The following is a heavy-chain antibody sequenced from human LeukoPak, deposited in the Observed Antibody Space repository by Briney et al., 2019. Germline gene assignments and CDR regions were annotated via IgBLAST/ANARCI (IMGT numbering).Heavy chain of an antibody. D-gene: IGHD3-22*01. CDR2: INHSGST. CDR3: YSGLPARTYYYDSSGYYHRYYFDY. J-gene: IGHJ4*02. CDR1: GGSISSYY. Sequence: SETLSLTCTVSGGSISSYYWSWIRQPPGKGLEWIGEINHSGSTNYNPSLKSRVTISVDTSKNQFSLKLSSVTAADTAVYYCYSGLPARTYYYDSSGYYHRYYFDYWGQGTLVTVSS. V-gene: IGHV4-34*01.